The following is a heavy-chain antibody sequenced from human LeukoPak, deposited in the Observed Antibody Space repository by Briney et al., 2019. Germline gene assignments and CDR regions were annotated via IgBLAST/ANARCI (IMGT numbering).Heavy chain of an antibody. CDR1: GFTFDFYA. J-gene: IGHJ4*01. Sequence: PGTSLRLSCTTSGFTFDFYAMHWVRQAPGKGLEWVAVMSYDGRYRYYADSAKGRFTISRDNSKRTLYLEMSSLRPEDTALYYCARSELYYGSESYYHLDYWGHETLVTVSS. V-gene: IGHV3-30*03. D-gene: IGHD3-10*01. CDR3: ARSELYYGSESYYHLDY. CDR2: MSYDGRYR.